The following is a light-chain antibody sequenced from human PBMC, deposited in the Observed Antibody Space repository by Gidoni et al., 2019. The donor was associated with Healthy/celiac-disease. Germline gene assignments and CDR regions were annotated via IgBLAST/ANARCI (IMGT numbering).Light chain of an antibody. J-gene: IGKJ1*01. CDR1: QSISHW. CDR2: KAS. CDR3: QQYNSYWT. Sequence: DIQVTQSPSTLSASVGDRVTITCRASQSISHWLAWYQQKPGKAPKLLIYKASSLQSGVPSRFSGSGSGTEFTLTISSLQPDDFATYYCQQYNSYWTFGQGTKVEIK. V-gene: IGKV1-5*03.